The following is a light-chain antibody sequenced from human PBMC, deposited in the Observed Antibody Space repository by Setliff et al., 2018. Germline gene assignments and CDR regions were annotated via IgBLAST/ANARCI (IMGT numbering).Light chain of an antibody. J-gene: IGLJ2*01. CDR1: SSDVGAYDY. CDR2: DVN. V-gene: IGLV2-14*03. Sequence: QSALAQPASVSGSPGQSITISCSGTSSDVGAYDYVSWYQKHPDKAPKLIIYDVNKRPSGVSNRFSGSKSVNTASLTISGLQAEDEADYYCCSFAGRFYVRFGGGTKVTVL. CDR3: CSFAGRFYVR.